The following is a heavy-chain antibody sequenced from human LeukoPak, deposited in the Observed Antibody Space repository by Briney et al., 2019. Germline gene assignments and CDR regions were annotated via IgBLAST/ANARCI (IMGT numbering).Heavy chain of an antibody. CDR2: ISGGGGST. CDR1: GFTFDDYA. CDR3: ATPDSRYFDWLLY. J-gene: IGHJ4*02. V-gene: IGHV3-43*02. D-gene: IGHD3-9*01. Sequence: GGSLRLSCAASGFTFDDYAMHWVRQAPGKGLEWVSLISGGGGSTYYADSVKGRFTISRDNSKNSLYLQMNSLRTEDTALYYCATPDSRYFDWLLYWGQGTLVTVSS.